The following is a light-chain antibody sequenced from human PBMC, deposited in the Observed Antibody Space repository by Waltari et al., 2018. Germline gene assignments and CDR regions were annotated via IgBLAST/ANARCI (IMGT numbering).Light chain of an antibody. CDR2: DAS. CDR3: QQYDNLPPT. CDR1: QDISNY. J-gene: IGKJ2*01. V-gene: IGKV1-33*01. Sequence: DIQMTQSPSSLSASVGDRVTITCQASQDISNYLNWCQQKPGKAPKLLIYDASNLETGVPSRFSGSGSGTDFTFTISSLQPEDIATYYCQQYDNLPPTCGQGTKLEIK.